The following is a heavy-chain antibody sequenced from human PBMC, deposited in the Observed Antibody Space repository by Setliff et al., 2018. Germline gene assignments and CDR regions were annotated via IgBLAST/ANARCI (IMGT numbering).Heavy chain of an antibody. Sequence: QTGGSLRLSCEATGFTFSTFAIHWVRQAPGKGLEWLALIWFDGSNEYYEDSVKGRFTISRDNSKNMAYLEMNRLRAEDTAIYYCVCFSWRGCSGDTCYSGDDSFDMWGQGTEVTVSS. D-gene: IGHD2-15*01. V-gene: IGHV3-33*01. CDR3: VCFSWRGCSGDTCYSGDDSFDM. CDR1: GFTFSTFA. J-gene: IGHJ3*02. CDR2: IWFDGSNE.